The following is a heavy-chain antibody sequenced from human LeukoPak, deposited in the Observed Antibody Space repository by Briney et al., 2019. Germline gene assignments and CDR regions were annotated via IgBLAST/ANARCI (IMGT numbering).Heavy chain of an antibody. CDR2: IYWDDGK. J-gene: IGHJ4*02. CDR3: AHRPDSSWYLDY. Sequence: SGPTLVKPTQTLTLTCTFSGFSLTTTGVGAGWIRQPPGKALEWLAFIYWDDGKLYRPSLKSRLTITKDTSKNQVVLTVTNMDPVDTATYYCAHRPDSSWYLDYWGQGTLVTVSS. CDR1: GFSLTTTGVG. V-gene: IGHV2-5*02. D-gene: IGHD6-13*01.